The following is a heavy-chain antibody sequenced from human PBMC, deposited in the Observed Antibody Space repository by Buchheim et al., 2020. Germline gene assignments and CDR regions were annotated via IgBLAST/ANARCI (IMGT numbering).Heavy chain of an antibody. D-gene: IGHD6-19*01. CDR3: AKTAGIAVAEELDY. V-gene: IGHV3-30*18. J-gene: IGHJ4*02. CDR1: GFTFSSYG. CDR2: ISYDGSNK. Sequence: QVQLVESGGGVVQPGRSLRLSCAASGFTFSSYGMHWVRQAPGKGLEWVAVISYDGSNKYYADSVKGRFTISRDNPKNTPYLQMNSLRAEDTAVYYCAKTAGIAVAEELDYWGQGTL.